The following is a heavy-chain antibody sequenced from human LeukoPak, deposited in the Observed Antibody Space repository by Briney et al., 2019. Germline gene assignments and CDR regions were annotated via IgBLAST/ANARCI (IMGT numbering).Heavy chain of an antibody. V-gene: IGHV3-48*03. CDR1: GFTFSSYE. CDR3: AREAVAGTAP. D-gene: IGHD6-19*01. CDR2: ISSSGSTI. Sequence: GGSLSLSCPPSGFTFSSYEMNWFRQAPGKGLEWVSYISSSGSTIYYADSVKGRFTISRDNAKNSLYLQMNSLRAEDTAVYYCAREAVAGTAPWGQGTLVTVSS. J-gene: IGHJ5*02.